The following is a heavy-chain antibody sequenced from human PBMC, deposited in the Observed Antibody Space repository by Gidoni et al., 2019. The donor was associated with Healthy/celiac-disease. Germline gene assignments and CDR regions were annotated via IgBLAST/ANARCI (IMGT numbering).Heavy chain of an antibody. CDR3: ARDLQYNSSSWVY. V-gene: IGHV3-21*01. J-gene: IGHJ4*02. Sequence: EVPLVESGGGLVKPGGSLRLSCAASGFTFSSYSMNWVRPAPGKGLEWVSSISSSSSYIYYADSVKGRFTISRDNAKNSLYLQMNSLRAEDTAVYYCARDLQYNSSSWVYWGQGTLVTVSS. CDR1: GFTFSSYS. CDR2: ISSSSSYI. D-gene: IGHD6-6*01.